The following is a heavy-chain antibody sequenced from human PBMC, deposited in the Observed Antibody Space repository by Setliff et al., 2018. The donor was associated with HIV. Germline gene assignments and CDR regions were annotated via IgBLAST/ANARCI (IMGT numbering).Heavy chain of an antibody. V-gene: IGHV4-59*01. CDR3: VKDRWYYDSSGYLDY. J-gene: IGHJ4*02. CDR2: IYGGGST. D-gene: IGHD3-22*01. Sequence: SETLSLTCAVSGDSIGTYSWHWIRQPPGKGLEWIGYIYGGGSTGYNPSLTSRVTISRDNSKNTLYLQMSSLRAEDTAVYYCVKDRWYYDSSGYLDYWGQGTLVTVSS. CDR1: GDSIGTYS.